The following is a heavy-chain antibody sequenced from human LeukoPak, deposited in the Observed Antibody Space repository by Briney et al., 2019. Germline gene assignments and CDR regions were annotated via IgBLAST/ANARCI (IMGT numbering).Heavy chain of an antibody. J-gene: IGHJ4*02. D-gene: IGHD2-15*01. V-gene: IGHV4-39*01. Sequence: PSETLSLTGAVSGGSISSDSYYWGWIRQPPGKGLEWIGSIYSGGTTYYNPSLKSRVTISVDTSKNQFSLKLTSVTAADAAAYYCARHSRNCSGGYCYLYYWGQGTLVTVSS. CDR2: IYSGGTT. CDR1: GGSISSDSYY. CDR3: ARHSRNCSGGYCYLYY.